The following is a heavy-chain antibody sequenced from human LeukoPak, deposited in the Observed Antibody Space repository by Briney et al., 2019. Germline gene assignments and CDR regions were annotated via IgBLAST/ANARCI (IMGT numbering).Heavy chain of an antibody. J-gene: IGHJ4*02. Sequence: PGGSLRLSCAASGFTFSSYWMNWVRQAPGKGLVWVSRIASDGSSTTYADSVKGRFTISRDNAKNSLYLQMNSLRAEDTAVYYCARGWNFDYWGQGTLVTVSS. CDR1: GFTFSSYW. V-gene: IGHV3-74*01. CDR3: ARGWNFDY. D-gene: IGHD3-3*01. CDR2: IASDGSST.